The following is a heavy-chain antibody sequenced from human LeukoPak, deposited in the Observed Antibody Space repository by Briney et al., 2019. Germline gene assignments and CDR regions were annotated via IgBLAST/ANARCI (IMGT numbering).Heavy chain of an antibody. D-gene: IGHD3-22*01. V-gene: IGHV5-51*01. CDR3: ARSSDSSGYYDYFDF. CDR1: GYSFTRYW. J-gene: IGHJ4*02. Sequence: GESLKISCKGSGYSFTRYWIGWVRQMPGKGLEWMGIIYPGDSDTRYSPSFQGQVTISADKSISTAYLQWSSLKASDSAMYYCARSSDSSGYYDYFDFWGQGTLLTVSS. CDR2: IYPGDSDT.